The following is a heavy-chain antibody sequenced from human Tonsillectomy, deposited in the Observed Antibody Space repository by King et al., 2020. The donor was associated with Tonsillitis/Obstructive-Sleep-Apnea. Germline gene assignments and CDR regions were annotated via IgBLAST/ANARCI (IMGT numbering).Heavy chain of an antibody. CDR2: IGSNGVST. D-gene: IGHD3-10*02. CDR1: GFTFSSYA. V-gene: IGHV3-64D*06. J-gene: IGHJ4*02. CDR3: VKHLMFGHPPS. Sequence: VQLVESGGGLVQPGGSLRLSCSDSGFTFSSYAMHWVRQAPGKGLEYVSGIGSNGVSTFYADSVKGRFTISRDNSKNTVYLQMTSLRTEDTAFYYCVKHLMFGHPPSWGQGALVTVSS.